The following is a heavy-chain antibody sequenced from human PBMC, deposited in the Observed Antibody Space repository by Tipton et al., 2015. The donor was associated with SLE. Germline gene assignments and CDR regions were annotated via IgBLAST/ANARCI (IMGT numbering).Heavy chain of an antibody. V-gene: IGHV4-59*01. D-gene: IGHD4-17*01. CDR3: ARRTTVTTAGWWFFVL. J-gene: IGHJ2*01. CDR1: GGSISSYY. CDR2: IYYSGST. Sequence: GLVKPSETLSLTCTVSGGSISSYYWSWIRQPPGKGLEWIGYIYYSGSTNYNPSLKSRVTISVDTSKNQFSLKLTSVTAADTAVYYCARRTTVTTAGWWFFVLWGRGTLVTVSS.